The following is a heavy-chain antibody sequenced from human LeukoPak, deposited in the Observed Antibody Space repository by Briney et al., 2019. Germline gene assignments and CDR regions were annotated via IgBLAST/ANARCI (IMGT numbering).Heavy chain of an antibody. CDR1: GYTFTGYY. Sequence: VASVKVSCKASGYTFTGYYMHWVRQAPGQGLEWMGWINPNSGGTNYAQKFQGRVTMTRDTSISTAYMELSRLRSDDTAVYYCAGVFYGDLILRDAFDIWGQGTMVTVSS. J-gene: IGHJ3*02. CDR2: INPNSGGT. V-gene: IGHV1-2*02. D-gene: IGHD4-17*01. CDR3: AGVFYGDLILRDAFDI.